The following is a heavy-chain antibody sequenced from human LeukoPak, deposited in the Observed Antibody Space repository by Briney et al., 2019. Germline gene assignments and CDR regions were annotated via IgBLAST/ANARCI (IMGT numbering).Heavy chain of an antibody. CDR1: GFTFSSYA. V-gene: IGHV3-7*01. J-gene: IGHJ4*02. CDR3: ARDKSVAGHSFDY. D-gene: IGHD6-19*01. Sequence: RGSLRLSCAASGFTFSSYAMSWVRQAPGKGLEWVANIKKDGSEKYYVDSVKGRFTISRDNAKNSLYLQMNSLRAEDTAVYYCARDKSVAGHSFDYWGQGTLVTVSS. CDR2: IKKDGSEK.